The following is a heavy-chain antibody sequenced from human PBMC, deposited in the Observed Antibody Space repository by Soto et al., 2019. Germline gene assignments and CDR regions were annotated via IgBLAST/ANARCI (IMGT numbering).Heavy chain of an antibody. D-gene: IGHD3-10*01. J-gene: IGHJ6*03. CDR1: GYTFTSYG. V-gene: IGHV1-18*01. CDR2: ISAYNGNT. Sequence: ASVKVSCKASGYTFTSYGISWVRQAPGQGLEWMGWISAYNGNTNYAQKLQGRVTMTTDTSTSTAYMELRSLRSDDTAVYYCARLSTMVRGVPAPGYYYYYMDVWGKGTTVTVSS. CDR3: ARLSTMVRGVPAPGYYYYYMDV.